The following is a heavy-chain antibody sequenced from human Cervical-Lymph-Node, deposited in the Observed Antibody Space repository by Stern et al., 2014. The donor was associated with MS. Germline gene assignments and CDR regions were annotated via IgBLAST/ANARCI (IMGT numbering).Heavy chain of an antibody. V-gene: IGHV3-7*01. D-gene: IGHD6-19*01. CDR2: IKQDGSEK. CDR1: GFTFSSYW. J-gene: IGHJ4*02. CDR3: ARVLGGSGWRPFDY. Sequence: EMQLVESGGGLVQPGGSLRLSCAASGFTFSSYWMSWVRPAPVKGLEWVANIKQDGSEKYYGDSVKGRFTISRANAKTSLYLQMNSLRAEDTAVYYCARVLGGSGWRPFDYWGQGTLVTVSS.